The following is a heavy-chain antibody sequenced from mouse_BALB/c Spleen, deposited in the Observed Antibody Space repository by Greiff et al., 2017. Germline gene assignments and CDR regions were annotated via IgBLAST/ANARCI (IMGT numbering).Heavy chain of an antibody. J-gene: IGHJ1*01. CDR1: GYAFSSYW. V-gene: IGHV1-80*01. CDR2: IYPGDGDT. Sequence: QVQLQQSGAELVRPGSSVKISCKASGYAFSSYWMNWVKQRPGQGLEWIGQIYPGDGDTNYNGKFKGKATLTADKSSSTAYMQLSSLTSEDSAVYFCARSIYYYGYFDVWGAGTTVTVSS. D-gene: IGHD1-1*01. CDR3: ARSIYYYGYFDV.